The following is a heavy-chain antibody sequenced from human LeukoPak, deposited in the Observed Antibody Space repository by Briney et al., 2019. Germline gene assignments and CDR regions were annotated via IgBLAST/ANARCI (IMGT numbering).Heavy chain of an antibody. CDR3: ARYDCTRAFDI. CDR1: GFTFSGYY. CDR2: ISTSGSTI. D-gene: IGHD2-8*01. V-gene: IGHV3-11*04. Sequence: GGSLRLSCAASGFTFSGYYMSWIRQAPGKGLEWISFISTSGSTIYQVDSVKGRFTTSTDNTKNSLCLQMNSLRVEDTAVYYCARYDCTRAFDIWGQGTMVTISS. J-gene: IGHJ3*02.